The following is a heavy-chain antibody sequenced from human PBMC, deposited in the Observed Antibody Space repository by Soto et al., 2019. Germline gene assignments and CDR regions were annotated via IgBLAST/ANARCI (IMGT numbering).Heavy chain of an antibody. J-gene: IGHJ6*02. CDR1: GGSTSGYY. D-gene: IGHD2-21*02. V-gene: IGHV4-59*01. CDR2: IHFSGST. Sequence: SETLSLTCSVFGGSTSGYYWSWVRQPPGKGLEWIGYIHFSGSTKYNPSLQSRVTFSVDTSKKQFSLNLNSVTAADTAVYYCARDLWGYCGTDCYPLDVWGQGTTVTVSS. CDR3: ARDLWGYCGTDCYPLDV.